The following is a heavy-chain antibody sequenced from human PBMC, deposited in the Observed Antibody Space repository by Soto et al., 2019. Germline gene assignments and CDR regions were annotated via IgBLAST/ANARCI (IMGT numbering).Heavy chain of an antibody. Sequence: QLQLQESGSGRVKPSQTLSLNCAVSGGSISRGGHSWSWIRQTPGKGLEWIGYIYHSGSTYYNPSLKSRGTISVDRSKNQFSLKLSAVTAADTSVYYCDSGQGGAAHHWGQGTLVTVSS. CDR2: IYHSGST. V-gene: IGHV4-30-2*01. CDR3: DSGQGGAAHH. J-gene: IGHJ5*02. D-gene: IGHD1-26*01. CDR1: GGSISRGGHS.